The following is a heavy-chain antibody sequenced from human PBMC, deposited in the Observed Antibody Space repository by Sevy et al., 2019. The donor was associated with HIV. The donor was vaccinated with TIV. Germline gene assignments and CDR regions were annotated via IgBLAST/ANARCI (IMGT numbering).Heavy chain of an antibody. CDR3: ARDTTRLPHYYDSSGYLRHDAFDI. Sequence: SETLSLTCTVSGGSISSNYWSWIRQPAGKGLEWIGRIYTSGSTNYNPSLKSRVTMSVDTSKNQFSLKLGSVTAADTAVYYCARDTTRLPHYYDSSGYLRHDAFDIWGQGTVVTVSS. J-gene: IGHJ3*02. D-gene: IGHD3-22*01. CDR2: IYTSGST. V-gene: IGHV4-4*07. CDR1: GGSISSNY.